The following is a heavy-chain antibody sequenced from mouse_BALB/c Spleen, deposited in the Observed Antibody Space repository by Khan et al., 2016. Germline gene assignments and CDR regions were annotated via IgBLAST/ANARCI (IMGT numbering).Heavy chain of an antibody. V-gene: IGHV9-4*02. CDR1: GYTFTTAG. Sequence: QIQLVQSGPELKKPGETVRISCKASGYTFTTAGMQWVQKMPGKGLKWIGWINTHSGVPKYAEDFKGRFAFSLETSASTAYLQISNLKNEDTATYVCASGSPYRFFDYWGQVTTLTVSS. CDR2: INTHSGVP. CDR3: ASGSPYRFFDY. J-gene: IGHJ2*01. D-gene: IGHD2-14*01.